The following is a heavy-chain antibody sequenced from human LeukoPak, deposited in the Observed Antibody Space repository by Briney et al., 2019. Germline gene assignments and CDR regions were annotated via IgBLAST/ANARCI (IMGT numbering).Heavy chain of an antibody. CDR1: GFTFSDYY. CDR2: ISSSGSSI. J-gene: IGHJ6*03. Sequence: PGGSLRLSCAASGFTFSDYYMSWIRQAPGKGLEWVSYISSSGSSIYYADSVKGRFTISRDNAKNSLYLQMNSLRAEDTAVYYCAREGWKVPPPGYSSSWYVTYYYYMDVWGKGTTVTVSS. D-gene: IGHD6-13*01. CDR3: AREGWKVPPPGYSSSWYVTYYYYMDV. V-gene: IGHV3-11*04.